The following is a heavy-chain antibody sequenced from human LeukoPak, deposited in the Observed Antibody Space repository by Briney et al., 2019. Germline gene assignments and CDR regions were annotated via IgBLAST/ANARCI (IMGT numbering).Heavy chain of an antibody. Sequence: SETLSLTCTVSGGSIGSYSWNWIRQSPGTGLEWIGYVYYRGSTMYNPSLRSRVTISVDTSKNQFSLKLSSVTAADTAVYYCARLKARDAFDIWGQGTMVTVSS. CDR2: VYYRGST. CDR3: ARLKARDAFDI. V-gene: IGHV4-59*08. CDR1: GGSIGSYS. J-gene: IGHJ3*02.